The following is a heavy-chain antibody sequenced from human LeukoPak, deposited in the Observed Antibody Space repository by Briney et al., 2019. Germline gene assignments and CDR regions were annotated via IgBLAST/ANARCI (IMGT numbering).Heavy chain of an antibody. V-gene: IGHV4-31*03. CDR1: GGSISSGGYY. D-gene: IGHD3-3*01. CDR2: IYYSGST. Sequence: PSGTLSLTCTVSGGSISSGGYYWSWIRQHPGKGLEWIGYIYYSGSTYYNPSLKSRVTISVDTSKNQFSLKLSSVTAADTAVYYCARAGPIKYYDFWSGYWVSNWFDPWGQGTLVTVSS. J-gene: IGHJ5*02. CDR3: ARAGPIKYYDFWSGYWVSNWFDP.